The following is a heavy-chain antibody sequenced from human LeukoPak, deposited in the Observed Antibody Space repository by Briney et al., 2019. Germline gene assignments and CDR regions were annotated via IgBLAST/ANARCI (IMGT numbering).Heavy chain of an antibody. CDR1: GFTFSSYS. D-gene: IGHD3-22*01. Sequence: SGGSLRLSCAASGFTFSSYSMNWVRQAPGKGLEWVSSISSSSSYIYYADSVKGRFTISRDNAKNSLYLQMNSLRAEDTAVYYCARVLRGSSGYYVDYWGQGTLVTVSS. CDR2: ISSSSSYI. V-gene: IGHV3-21*01. J-gene: IGHJ4*02. CDR3: ARVLRGSSGYYVDY.